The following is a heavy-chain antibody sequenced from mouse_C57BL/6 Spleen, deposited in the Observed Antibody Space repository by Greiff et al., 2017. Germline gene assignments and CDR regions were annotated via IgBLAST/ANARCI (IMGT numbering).Heavy chain of an antibody. CDR1: GYTFTSYG. CDR2: IYPRSGNT. J-gene: IGHJ4*01. D-gene: IGHD2-5*01. V-gene: IGHV1-81*01. Sequence: VQLQESGAELARPGASVKLSCKASGYTFTSYGISWVKQSTGQGLEWIGEIYPRSGNTYYNEKFKGKATLTADKSSSTAYMELRSLTSEDSAVXFCARRNYSNYGAMDYWGQGTSVTVSS. CDR3: ARRNYSNYGAMDY.